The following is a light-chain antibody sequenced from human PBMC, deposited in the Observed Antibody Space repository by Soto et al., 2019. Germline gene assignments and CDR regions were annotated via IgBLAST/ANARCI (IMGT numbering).Light chain of an antibody. CDR3: SSYTSTNFVI. Sequence: QSVLTQPASVSGSPGQSITISCTGSSSDIGDYKYVSWYKQHPGQAPKLMIYDVSSRPSGVSNRFSGSKSGNTASLTISGLQAEDEADYYCSSYTSTNFVIFGGGTKLTVL. CDR1: SSDIGDYKY. J-gene: IGLJ2*01. V-gene: IGLV2-14*01. CDR2: DVS.